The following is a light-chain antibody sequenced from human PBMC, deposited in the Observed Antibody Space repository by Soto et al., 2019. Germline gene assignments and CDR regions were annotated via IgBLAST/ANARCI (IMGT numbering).Light chain of an antibody. CDR1: SSDVGAYNY. CDR2: EVS. Sequence: QSALTQPPSASGSPGQSVTISCTGTSSDVGAYNYVSWYQQYPGKAPKLMIYEVSNRPSGVSNRFSGSKSGNTASLSISGLQAEDEADYYCSSYRSSRTVIFGGGTKLTVL. J-gene: IGLJ2*01. CDR3: SSYRSSRTVI. V-gene: IGLV2-14*01.